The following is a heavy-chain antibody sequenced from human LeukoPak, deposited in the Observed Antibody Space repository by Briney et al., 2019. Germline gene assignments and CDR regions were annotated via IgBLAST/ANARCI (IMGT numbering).Heavy chain of an antibody. V-gene: IGHV3-23*01. J-gene: IGHJ4*02. CDR1: GFTFSTYV. CDR3: AKSPPLGAMVRGVIIRPDY. CDR2: ISGSGSST. Sequence: PGGSLRLSCAASGFTFSTYVMSWVRQAPGKGLEWVSTISGSGSSTYYADSVKGRFAISRDNSENRLFLLMNSLRAEDTAVYYCAKSPPLGAMVRGVIIRPDYWGQGTLVTVSS. D-gene: IGHD3-10*01.